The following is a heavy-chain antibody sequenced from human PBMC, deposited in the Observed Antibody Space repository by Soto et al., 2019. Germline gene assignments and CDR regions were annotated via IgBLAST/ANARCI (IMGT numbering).Heavy chain of an antibody. J-gene: IGHJ3*02. CDR1: GGSISSGGYY. CDR3: ARDRGSGSYLALDI. Sequence: SETLSLTCTVSGGSISSGGYYWSWIRQHPGKGLAWIGYIYYSVSTYYNPSLKSRVTISVDTSKNQFSLKLSSVTAADTAVYYCARDRGSGSYLALDIWGQGTMVTGSS. V-gene: IGHV4-31*03. D-gene: IGHD3-10*01. CDR2: IYYSVST.